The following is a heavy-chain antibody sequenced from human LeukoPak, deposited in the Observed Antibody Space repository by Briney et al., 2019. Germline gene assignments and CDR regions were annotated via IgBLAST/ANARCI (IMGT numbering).Heavy chain of an antibody. J-gene: IGHJ5*02. Sequence: SETLSLTCAVYGGSFSGYYWSWIRQPPGKGLEWIGEINHSGSTNYNPSLKSRVTISVDTSKNQFSLKLSSVTAADTAVYYCARHHSSGWGPGWFDPWGQGTLVTVSS. D-gene: IGHD6-19*01. V-gene: IGHV4-34*09. CDR1: GGSFSGYY. CDR3: ARHHSSGWGPGWFDP. CDR2: INHSGST.